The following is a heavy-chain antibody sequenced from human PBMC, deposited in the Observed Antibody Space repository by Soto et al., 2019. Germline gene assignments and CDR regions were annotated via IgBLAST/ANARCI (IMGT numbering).Heavy chain of an antibody. CDR2: IKQDGSEK. D-gene: IGHD2-2*01. CDR1: EVNCSGQW. V-gene: IGHV3-7*04. Sequence: PGGLLLLSCTASEVNCSGQWVSWVSQAQGKGLEWVANIKQDGSEKYYVDSVKGRFTISRDNAKNSLYLQMNSLRAEDTAVYYCARVDIVVVPAASTGGMDVWGQRTTVTVSS. CDR3: ARVDIVVVPAASTGGMDV. J-gene: IGHJ6*02.